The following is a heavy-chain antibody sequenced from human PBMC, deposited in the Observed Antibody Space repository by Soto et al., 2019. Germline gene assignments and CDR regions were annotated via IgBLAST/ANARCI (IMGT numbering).Heavy chain of an antibody. CDR2: INHSGST. Sequence: ETLSLTCAVYGGSFSGYYWSWIRQPPGKGLEWIGEINHSGSTNYNPSLKSRVTISVDTSKNQFSLKPSSVTAADTAVYYCARVVRQSAFDIWGQGTMVTVSS. J-gene: IGHJ3*02. CDR3: ARVVRQSAFDI. D-gene: IGHD1-26*01. CDR1: GGSFSGYY. V-gene: IGHV4-34*01.